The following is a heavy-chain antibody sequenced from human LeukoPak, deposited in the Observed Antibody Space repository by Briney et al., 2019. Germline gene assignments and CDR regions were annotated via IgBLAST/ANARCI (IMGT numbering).Heavy chain of an antibody. CDR1: GGTFSSYA. V-gene: IGHV1-69*05. J-gene: IGHJ5*02. Sequence: ASVKVSCKASGGTFSSYAISWVRQAPGQGLEWMGGIIPIFGTANYAQKFQGGVTITTDESTSTAYMELSSLRSEDTAVYYCARSQRITMVRGVRGPNWFDPWGQGTLVTVSS. D-gene: IGHD3-10*01. CDR2: IIPIFGTA. CDR3: ARSQRITMVRGVRGPNWFDP.